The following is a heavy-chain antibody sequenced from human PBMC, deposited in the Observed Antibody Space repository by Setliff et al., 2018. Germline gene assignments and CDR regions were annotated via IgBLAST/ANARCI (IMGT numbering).Heavy chain of an antibody. D-gene: IGHD1-26*01. Sequence: ASVKVSCKAFRYTFNDYYIYWVRQTPGQGLEWMGRINPSSGGTDDAQNFLGRVTMTRDTAISTAYMELSRLRSDDTAVYYCARALGATITHFDYWGQGTLVTVSS. V-gene: IGHV1-2*06. J-gene: IGHJ4*02. CDR3: ARALGATITHFDY. CDR2: INPSSGGT. CDR1: RYTFNDYY.